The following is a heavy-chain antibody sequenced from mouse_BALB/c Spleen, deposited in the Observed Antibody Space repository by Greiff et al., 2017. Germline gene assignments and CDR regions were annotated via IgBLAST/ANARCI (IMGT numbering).Heavy chain of an antibody. CDR2: IDPENGDT. CDR1: GFNIKDYY. D-gene: IGHD2-2*01. CDR3: KSPLYGYGEGYFDY. V-gene: IGHV14-4*02. J-gene: IGHJ2*01. Sequence: EVQRVESGAELVRSGASVKLSCTASGFNIKDYYMHWVKQRPEQGLEWIGWIDPENGDTEYAPKFQGKATMTADTSSNTAYLQLSSLTSEDTAVYYCKSPLYGYGEGYFDYWGQGTTLTVSS.